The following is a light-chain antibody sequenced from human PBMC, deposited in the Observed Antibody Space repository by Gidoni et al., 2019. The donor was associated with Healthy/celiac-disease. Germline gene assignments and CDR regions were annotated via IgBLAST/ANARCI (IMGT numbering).Light chain of an antibody. CDR3: QQRSNWPPSHT. V-gene: IGKV3-11*01. J-gene: IGKJ4*01. Sequence: EILLTQSPATLSLSPGERATLSCRASQSVSSYLAWYQQKPGQAPRLLIYDASNRATGIPARFSGSGSGTDFTLTISSLEPEDFAVYYCQQRSNWPPSHTFGGGTKVEIK. CDR2: DAS. CDR1: QSVSSY.